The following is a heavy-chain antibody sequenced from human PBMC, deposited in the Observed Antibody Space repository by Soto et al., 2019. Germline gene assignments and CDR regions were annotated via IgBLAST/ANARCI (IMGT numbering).Heavy chain of an antibody. CDR3: ARAPVTFGGVIAPYFDY. J-gene: IGHJ4*02. CDR2: INAGNGNT. V-gene: IGHV1-3*01. D-gene: IGHD3-16*02. Sequence: ASVKVSCKASGYTLTSYAMHWVRQAPGQRLEWMGWINAGNGNTKYSQKFQGRVTITRDTSASTAYMELSSLGSEDTAVYYCARAPVTFGGVIAPYFDYWGQGTLVTVSS. CDR1: GYTLTSYA.